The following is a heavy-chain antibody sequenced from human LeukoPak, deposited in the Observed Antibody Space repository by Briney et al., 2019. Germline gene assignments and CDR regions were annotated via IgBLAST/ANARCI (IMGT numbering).Heavy chain of an antibody. V-gene: IGHV1-69*04. CDR1: GGTFSSYT. D-gene: IGHD2-21*01. CDR2: IIPILGIA. Sequence: VASVKVSCKASGGTFSSYTISWVRQAPGQGLEWVGRIIPILGIANYAQKFQGRVTITADKSTSTAYMELSSLRSEDTAVYYCARDPPYCGGDCYDYWGQGTLVTVSS. CDR3: ARDPPYCGGDCYDY. J-gene: IGHJ4*02.